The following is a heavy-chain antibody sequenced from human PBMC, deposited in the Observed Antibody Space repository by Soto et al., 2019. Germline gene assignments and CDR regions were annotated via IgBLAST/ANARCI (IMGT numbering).Heavy chain of an antibody. CDR1: GGCSSRRH. CDR3: ASHRIAVLDY. J-gene: IGHJ4*02. CDR2: IYYTGST. V-gene: IGHV4-59*08. Sequence: SHTCTVSGGCSSRRHWSWIRQPPEKGLEWIGYIYYTGSTNYNPSLKSRVTISVDTSKNQFSLKLSSVTAADTAVYYCASHRIAVLDYWGQGTLVTVSS. D-gene: IGHD6-19*01.